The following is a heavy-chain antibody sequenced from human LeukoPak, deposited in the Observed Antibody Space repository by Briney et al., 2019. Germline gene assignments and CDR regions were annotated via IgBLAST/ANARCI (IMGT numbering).Heavy chain of an antibody. J-gene: IGHJ4*02. V-gene: IGHV2-70*11. CDR1: GFSLTTSGMC. D-gene: IGHD5-24*01. Sequence: SGPTLVNPSQTLTLTCTFSGFSLTTSGMCMSWIRQPPGKALEWLARIDWDDDKYYSTSLKTRLTISKDTSKNQVVLTMTNMDPVDAATYYCVRLPCRHGYNPVWGQGTLVTVSS. CDR2: IDWDDDK. CDR3: VRLPCRHGYNPV.